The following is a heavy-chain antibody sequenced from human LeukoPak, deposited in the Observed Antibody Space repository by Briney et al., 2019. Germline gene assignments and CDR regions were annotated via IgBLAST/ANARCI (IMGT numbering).Heavy chain of an antibody. J-gene: IGHJ4*02. Sequence: GGSLRLSCVDSGFTSSSYAMSWVRQAPGGGLEWVSAISGNGGTTYYADSVKGRFTISRDNSKNTLYLQMNSLRAEDTAVFYCAKATTISAAGSHFVYWGQGTPVTVSS. CDR2: ISGNGGTT. D-gene: IGHD6-13*01. CDR3: AKATTISAAGSHFVY. CDR1: GFTSSSYA. V-gene: IGHV3-23*01.